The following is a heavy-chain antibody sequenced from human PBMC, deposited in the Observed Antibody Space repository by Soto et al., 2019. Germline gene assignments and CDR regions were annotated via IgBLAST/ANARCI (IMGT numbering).Heavy chain of an antibody. CDR2: ISYDGSNK. D-gene: IGHD6-13*01. Sequence: QVQLVESGGGVVQPGRSLRLSCAASGFTFSSYGMHWVRQAPGKGLEWVAVISYDGSNKYYADSVKGRFTISRDNXXNTLYLQMNSLRAEDTAVYYCAKVIGSWSFYGMDVWGQGTTVTVSS. CDR1: GFTFSSYG. CDR3: AKVIGSWSFYGMDV. V-gene: IGHV3-30*18. J-gene: IGHJ6*02.